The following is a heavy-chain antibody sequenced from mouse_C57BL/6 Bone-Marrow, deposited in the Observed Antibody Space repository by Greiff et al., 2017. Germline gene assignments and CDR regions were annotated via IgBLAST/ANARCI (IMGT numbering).Heavy chain of an antibody. D-gene: IGHD4-1*02. J-gene: IGHJ2*01. CDR2: ISDGGSYT. CDR1: GFTFSSYA. Sequence: EVKLVESGGGLVKPGGSLKLSCAASGFTFSSYAMSWVRQTPEKRLEWVATISDGGSYTYYPDNVKGRFTISRDNAKNNLYLQMSHLKSEDTAMYYCARGPSTGTGYWGQGTTLTVSS. V-gene: IGHV5-4*03. CDR3: ARGPSTGTGY.